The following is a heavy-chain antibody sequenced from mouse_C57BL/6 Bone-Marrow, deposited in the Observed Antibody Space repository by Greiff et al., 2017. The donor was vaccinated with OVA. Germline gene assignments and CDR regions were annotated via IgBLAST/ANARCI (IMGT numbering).Heavy chain of an antibody. D-gene: IGHD1-1*01. CDR2: IHPNSGST. CDR3: ARRITTVGYFDY. Sequence: VKLQQPGAELVKPGASVKLSCKASGYTFTSYWMHWVKQRPGQGLEWIGMIHPNSGSTNYHEKFKSKATLTVDKSSSTAYMQLSSLTSEDSAVYYCARRITTVGYFDYWGQGTTLTVSS. V-gene: IGHV1-64*01. CDR1: GYTFTSYW. J-gene: IGHJ2*01.